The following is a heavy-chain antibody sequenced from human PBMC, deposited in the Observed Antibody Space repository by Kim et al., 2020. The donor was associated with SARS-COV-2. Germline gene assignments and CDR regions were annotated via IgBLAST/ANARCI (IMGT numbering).Heavy chain of an antibody. CDR3: ARQRGVGATGGYYFDY. V-gene: IGHV4-59*08. D-gene: IGHD1-26*01. Sequence: SLKSRVTISVDTSKNQFSLKLSSVTAADTAGYYCARQRGVGATGGYYFDYWGQGTLVTVSS. J-gene: IGHJ4*02.